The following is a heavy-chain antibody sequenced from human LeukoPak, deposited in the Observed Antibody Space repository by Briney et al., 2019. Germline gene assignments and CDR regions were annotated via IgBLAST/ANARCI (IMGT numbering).Heavy chain of an antibody. J-gene: IGHJ4*02. CDR3: AKTLQSTHKLLWFGEAEYYFDY. D-gene: IGHD3-10*01. CDR2: ISRNSGSI. Sequence: GGSLRLSCAASGFTFDDYAMHGVGQAPGKGLEGVAGISRNSGSIGYADSVKGRFTISRDTDKNSLYLQTTSLRAEDTALYYCAKTLQSTHKLLWFGEAEYYFDYWGQGTLVTVSS. CDR1: GFTFDDYA. V-gene: IGHV3-9*01.